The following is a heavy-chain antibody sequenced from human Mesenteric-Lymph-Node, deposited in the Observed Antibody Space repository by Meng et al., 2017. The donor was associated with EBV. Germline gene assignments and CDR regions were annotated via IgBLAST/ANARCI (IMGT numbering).Heavy chain of an antibody. V-gene: IGHV7-4-1*02. CDR3: ARENPGDYIDY. D-gene: IGHD1-14*01. CDR2: FNTISGNP. J-gene: IGHJ4*02. Sequence: QLQLVQAWSELKKPGASGKVSCKASRYTFTNYAMNWVRQAPGQGLEWVGWFNTISGNPAYGQGFTGRFVFSWDTSVSTAYLQISSLKTEDTAVYYCARENPGDYIDYWGQGTLVTVSS. CDR1: RYTFTNYA.